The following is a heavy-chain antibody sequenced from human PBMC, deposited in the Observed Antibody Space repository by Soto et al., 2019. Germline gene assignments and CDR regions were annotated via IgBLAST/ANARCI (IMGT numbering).Heavy chain of an antibody. V-gene: IGHV3-48*02. CDR1: GFTFSSYS. Sequence: EVQLVESGGGLVQPGGSLRLSCAASGFTFSSYSMNWVRQAPGKGLEWVSYISSSSSTIYYADSVKGRFTISRDNAKNSLYLQMNSLRDEDTAVYYCERPSPYSYGPYYFDYWGQGTLVTVSS. CDR2: ISSSSSTI. CDR3: ERPSPYSYGPYYFDY. D-gene: IGHD5-18*01. J-gene: IGHJ4*02.